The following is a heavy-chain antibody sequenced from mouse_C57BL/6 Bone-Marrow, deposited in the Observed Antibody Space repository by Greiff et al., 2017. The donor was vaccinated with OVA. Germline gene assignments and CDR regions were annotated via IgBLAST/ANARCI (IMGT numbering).Heavy chain of an antibody. CDR2: INPSNGGT. D-gene: IGHD1-1*01. J-gene: IGHJ4*01. V-gene: IGHV1-53*01. Sequence: QVQLQQPGTELVKPGASVKLSCKASGYTFTSYWMHWVKQRPGQGLEWIGNINPSNGGTNYNEKFKSKATLTVDKSSSTAYLPLIRLTSEDFAVYCCARCYGYNYALGFRGQRTSVPVSS. CDR1: GYTFTSYW. CDR3: ARCYGYNYALGF.